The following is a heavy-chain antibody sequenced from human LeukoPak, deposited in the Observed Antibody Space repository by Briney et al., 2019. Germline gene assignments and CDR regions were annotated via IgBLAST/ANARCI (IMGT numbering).Heavy chain of an antibody. CDR3: ARVDGGEWYYFDY. V-gene: IGHV1-2*02. CDR2: INPNNGGT. CDR1: GYTFAGYY. D-gene: IGHD2-8*02. J-gene: IGHJ4*02. Sequence: GASLKVSCKASGYTFAGYYMHWVRQAPGQGLDWMAWINPNNGGTNYARKYQGRVTMTLDTSISTGYMELSRLRADDTAIYFCARVDGGEWYYFDYWGQGTLVTVFS.